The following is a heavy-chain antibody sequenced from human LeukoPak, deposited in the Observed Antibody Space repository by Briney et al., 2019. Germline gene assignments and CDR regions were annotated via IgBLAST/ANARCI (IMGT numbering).Heavy chain of an antibody. Sequence: SETLSLTCTVSGGSISSYYWSWIRRPPGKGLEWIGYVYYSGSTNYNPALKSRVTMSIDTSKSQFSLRLGSVTAADTAVYYCATSGSYPGRAFDIWGQGTMVTVSS. D-gene: IGHD1-26*01. V-gene: IGHV4-59*01. CDR1: GGSISSYY. CDR2: VYYSGST. CDR3: ATSGSYPGRAFDI. J-gene: IGHJ3*02.